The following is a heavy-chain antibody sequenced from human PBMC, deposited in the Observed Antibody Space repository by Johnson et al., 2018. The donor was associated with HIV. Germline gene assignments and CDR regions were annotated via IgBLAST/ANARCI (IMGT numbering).Heavy chain of an antibody. Sequence: VQLVESGGGLVQPGGSLRLSCAASGFTFSSYWMSWVRQAPGKGLEWVANIKQDGSEKYYVASVKGRFTISRDNAKNSLYLQMNSLRAEDTAVYYCVCLRVSLSAFDIWGQGTMVTVSS. J-gene: IGHJ3*02. CDR3: VCLRVSLSAFDI. D-gene: IGHD2-21*01. CDR1: GFTFSSYW. V-gene: IGHV3-7*01. CDR2: IKQDGSEK.